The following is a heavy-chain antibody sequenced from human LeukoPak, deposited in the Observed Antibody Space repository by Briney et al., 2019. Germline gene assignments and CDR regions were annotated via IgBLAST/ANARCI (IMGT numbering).Heavy chain of an antibody. J-gene: IGHJ3*02. Sequence: GGSLRLSCAASGFTFSSYGMHWVRQAPGKGLEWVAVISYDGSNKYYADSVKGRFTISRDNSKNTLYLQMNSLRAEDTAVYYCAKASAVTTLGDAFDIWGQGTMVTVSS. V-gene: IGHV3-30*18. D-gene: IGHD4-17*01. CDR1: GFTFSSYG. CDR3: AKASAVTTLGDAFDI. CDR2: ISYDGSNK.